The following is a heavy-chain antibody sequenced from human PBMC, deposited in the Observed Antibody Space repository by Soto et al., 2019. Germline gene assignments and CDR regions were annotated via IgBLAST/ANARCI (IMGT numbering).Heavy chain of an antibody. D-gene: IGHD1-26*01. Sequence: ASVKVSCKASGYTFTSYLIHWVRQAPGQGLEWMGIINPSGGSANYAQKFQGRVTMTRDTSTSTVYMELSSLRSEDTAVYYCARVLGGATPFFVYWGQGTLVTVSS. CDR3: ARVLGGATPFFVY. V-gene: IGHV1-46*01. CDR1: GYTFTSYL. CDR2: INPSGGSA. J-gene: IGHJ4*02.